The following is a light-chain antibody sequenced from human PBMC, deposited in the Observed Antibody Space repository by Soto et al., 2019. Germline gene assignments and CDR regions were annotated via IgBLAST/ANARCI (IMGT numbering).Light chain of an antibody. CDR1: FNEVGGYNY. V-gene: IGLV2-8*01. CDR2: EVY. CDR3: SSYVGNNNLV. J-gene: IGLJ3*02. Sequence: QSALTQPPSASGSPGQSVTISCTGTFNEVGGYNYVSWYQQHPGKAPKVIIYEVYKRPSGVPDRFSGSKSGKTASLTVSGLQADYEADYYCSSYVGNNNLVFGGGTKLNVL.